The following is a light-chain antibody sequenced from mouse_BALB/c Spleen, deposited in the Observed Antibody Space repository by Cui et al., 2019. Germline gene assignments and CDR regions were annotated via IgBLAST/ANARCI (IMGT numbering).Light chain of an antibody. J-gene: IGKJ2*01. Sequence: QIVLTQSPAIMSASLGEEITLTCSASSSVSYVHWYQQKSGTAPKLLIYITSNLASGVPSRFSGSGSGTFYSLTISGVEAEDAADYYCQQWSSYPYAFRGGTKLEIK. V-gene: IGKV4-80*01. CDR1: SSVSY. CDR2: ITS. CDR3: QQWSSYPYA.